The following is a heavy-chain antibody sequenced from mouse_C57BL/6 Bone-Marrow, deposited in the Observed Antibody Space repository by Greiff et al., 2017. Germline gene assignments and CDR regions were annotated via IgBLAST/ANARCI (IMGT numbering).Heavy chain of an antibody. D-gene: IGHD1-1*01. CDR3: ARENYGSSFLAY. Sequence: EVKLQQSGPELVKPGASVKIPCKASGYTFTDYNMDWVKQSHGKSLEWIGDINPNNGGTIYNQKFKGKAKLTVDKSSSTAYLELRSLTSEDTAVYYCARENYGSSFLAYWGQGTLVTVSA. CDR1: GYTFTDYN. J-gene: IGHJ3*01. CDR2: INPNNGGT. V-gene: IGHV1-18*01.